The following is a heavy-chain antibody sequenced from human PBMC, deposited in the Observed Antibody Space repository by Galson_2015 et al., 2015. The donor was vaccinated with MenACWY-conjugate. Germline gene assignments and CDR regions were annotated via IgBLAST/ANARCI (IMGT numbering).Heavy chain of an antibody. V-gene: IGHV3-33*01. CDR2: IWHDGTNK. CDR1: GFSFSSYG. D-gene: IGHD2-2*01. CDR3: ARDPGSDAPIDH. J-gene: IGHJ4*02. Sequence: FLRLSCAASGFSFSSYGIHWVRQAPGKGLEWVAVIWHDGTNKYYADSVKGRFTISRDNSQNTLYLQMNSLRAEDSAVYYCARDPGSDAPIDHWGQGTLVTVSS.